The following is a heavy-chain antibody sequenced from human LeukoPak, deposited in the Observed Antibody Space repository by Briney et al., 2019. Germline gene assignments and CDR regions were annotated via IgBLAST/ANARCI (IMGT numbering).Heavy chain of an antibody. J-gene: IGHJ4*02. CDR3: ARDFDYGGNSGDY. V-gene: IGHV1-2*02. D-gene: IGHD4-23*01. CDR1: GYTFSGFY. Sequence: GASVKVSCKASGYTFSGFYIHWVRQAPGQGLEWMGWINPNSGGTNYAQKFQGRVTMTRDTSISTAYMELSRLRSNDTAVYYCARDFDYGGNSGDYWGQGTLVTVSS. CDR2: INPNSGGT.